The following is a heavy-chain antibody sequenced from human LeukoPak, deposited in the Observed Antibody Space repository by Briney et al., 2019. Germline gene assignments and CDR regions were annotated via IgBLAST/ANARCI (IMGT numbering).Heavy chain of an antibody. V-gene: IGHV4-59*01. Sequence: TSETLSLTCTVSGGSISSYYWSWLRQPPGRGLEWIGYIYYSGTTNYNPSLKSRVTISVDTSKNQFSLKLSSVTAADTAVYYCARGVYIAAAQYAYWGQGTLVTVSS. CDR1: GGSISSYY. J-gene: IGHJ4*02. D-gene: IGHD6-13*01. CDR3: ARGVYIAAAQYAY. CDR2: IYYSGTT.